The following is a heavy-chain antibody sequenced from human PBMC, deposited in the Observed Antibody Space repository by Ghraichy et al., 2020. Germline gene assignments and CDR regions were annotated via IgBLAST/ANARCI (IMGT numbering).Heavy chain of an antibody. CDR1: GGSISSSSYY. V-gene: IGHV4-39*01. J-gene: IGHJ4*02. Sequence: SETLSLTCTVSGGSISSSSYYWGWIRQPPGKGLEWIGSIYYSGSTYYNPSLKSRVTISVDTSKNQFSLKLSSVTAADTAVYYCARHDHKLELRDDYWGQGTLVTVSS. CDR2: IYYSGST. CDR3: ARHDHKLELRDDY. D-gene: IGHD1-7*01.